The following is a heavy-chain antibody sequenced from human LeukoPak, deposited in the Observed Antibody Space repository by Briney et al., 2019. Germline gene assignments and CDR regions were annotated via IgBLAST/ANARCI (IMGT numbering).Heavy chain of an antibody. Sequence: PGGSLRLSCAASKFTFSDHYMDWVRQAPGKGLEWVSYISSSSSTIYYADSVKGRFTISRDNAKNSLYLQMNSLRAEDTAVYYCARDRGGSYKYYYYYYMDVWGKGTTVTVSS. D-gene: IGHD1-26*01. V-gene: IGHV3-11*04. CDR2: ISSSSSTI. J-gene: IGHJ6*03. CDR3: ARDRGGSYKYYYYYYMDV. CDR1: KFTFSDHY.